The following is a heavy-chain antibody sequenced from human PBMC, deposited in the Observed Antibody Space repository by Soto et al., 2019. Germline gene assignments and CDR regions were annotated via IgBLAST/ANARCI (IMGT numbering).Heavy chain of an antibody. CDR2: ISGSGGST. V-gene: IGHV3-23*01. D-gene: IGHD1-26*01. CDR3: SRRGSGSYYDY. Sequence: EVQLLEAGGGLVQPGGSLRLSCAASGFTFSSYAMRWVRQAPGKGLEWVSAISGSGGSTYYADSVKGRFTISRDNSKNTRYLQMKSLRAHVTAVYSCSRRGSGSYYDYWGQGNLVTVSS. CDR1: GFTFSSYA. J-gene: IGHJ4*02.